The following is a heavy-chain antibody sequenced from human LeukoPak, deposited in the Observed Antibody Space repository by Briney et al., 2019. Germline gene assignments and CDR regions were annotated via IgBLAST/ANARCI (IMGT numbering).Heavy chain of an antibody. J-gene: IGHJ4*02. CDR3: ATAVATTEIDY. Sequence: ASVKLSCKVSGYTFTDYYMHWVQQAPGKGLEWMGLVDPEDGETIYAEKLQGRVTITADTSTDTAYMELSSLRPEDTAVYYCATAVATTEIDYWGQGTLVTVSS. CDR2: VDPEDGET. CDR1: GYTFTDYY. D-gene: IGHD4-23*01. V-gene: IGHV1-69-2*01.